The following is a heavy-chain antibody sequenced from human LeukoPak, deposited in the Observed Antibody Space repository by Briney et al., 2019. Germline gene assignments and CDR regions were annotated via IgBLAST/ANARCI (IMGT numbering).Heavy chain of an antibody. CDR2: INYSGST. V-gene: IGHV4-59*01. CDR1: GGSISSYY. Sequence: SETLSLTCTVSGGSISSYYWSWIRQPPGKGLEWIGYINYSGSTNYNPSLKSRVTISVDTSKNQFSLKLSSVTAADTAVYYCARDMYSSSWYYFDYWGQGTRVTVSS. D-gene: IGHD6-13*01. CDR3: ARDMYSSSWYYFDY. J-gene: IGHJ4*02.